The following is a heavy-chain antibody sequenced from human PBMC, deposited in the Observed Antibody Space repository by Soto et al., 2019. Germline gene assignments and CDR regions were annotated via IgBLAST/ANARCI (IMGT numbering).Heavy chain of an antibody. D-gene: IGHD3-16*01. J-gene: IGHJ4*02. CDR3: AREGGESSDGLYYFDS. Sequence: PSETLSLTCTVSGGSTSSDNYWSWIRQPPGKGLEWIGHIYYSGNTDHNPSLKSRLAISIDTSKNQFSLKLSSVTAADTAVYFCAREGGESSDGLYYFDSCGQGSLVTVSS. V-gene: IGHV4-30-4*01. CDR2: IYYSGNT. CDR1: GGSTSSDNY.